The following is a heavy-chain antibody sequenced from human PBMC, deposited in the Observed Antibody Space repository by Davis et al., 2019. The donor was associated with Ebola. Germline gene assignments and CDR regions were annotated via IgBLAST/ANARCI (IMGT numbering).Heavy chain of an antibody. Sequence: GESLKISCAASGFTFSSYGMHWVRQAPGKGLEWEAVISYDGSNKYYADSVKGRFTISRDNSKNTLYLQMNSLRADDTALYYCAKGGARYFYHYYGMDVWGQGTTVTVSS. CDR1: GFTFSSYG. D-gene: IGHD2/OR15-2a*01. J-gene: IGHJ6*02. V-gene: IGHV3-30*18. CDR2: ISYDGSNK. CDR3: AKGGARYFYHYYGMDV.